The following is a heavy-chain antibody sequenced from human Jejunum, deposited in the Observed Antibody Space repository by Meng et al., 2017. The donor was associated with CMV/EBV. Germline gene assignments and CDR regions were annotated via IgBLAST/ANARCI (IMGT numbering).Heavy chain of an antibody. V-gene: IGHV1-2*02. Sequence: GRPVQAGAEAKKPGASVKVSCKASGYTFSDHYMHWVRQAPGQGLEWMGWINPNSGGTNYAQKFQGRVTMTSDTSIDTAYMDLSSLTSDDTAVYYCAREAYCSFTSCYAIDYWGHGTLVTVSS. CDR1: GYTFSDHY. CDR2: INPNSGGT. CDR3: AREAYCSFTSCYAIDY. J-gene: IGHJ4*01. D-gene: IGHD2-2*01.